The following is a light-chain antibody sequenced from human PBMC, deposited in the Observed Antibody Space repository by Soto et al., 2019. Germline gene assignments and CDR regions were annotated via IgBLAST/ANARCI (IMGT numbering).Light chain of an antibody. Sequence: EVVVTQAPATPSVSPGERATLSCRASESVSSNLAWYQQRPGQAPRLVIYGASTRATGIPDRFSGGGSGTDFTLTISRLEPEDFAVYYCQQYGSSPRTFGQGTKVDIK. CDR1: ESVSSN. CDR2: GAS. CDR3: QQYGSSPRT. V-gene: IGKV3-20*01. J-gene: IGKJ1*01.